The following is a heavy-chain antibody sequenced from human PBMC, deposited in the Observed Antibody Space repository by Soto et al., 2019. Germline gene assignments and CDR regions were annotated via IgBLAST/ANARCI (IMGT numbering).Heavy chain of an antibody. D-gene: IGHD7-27*01. Sequence: LSLTCLVSGGSISSGDYYWSWIRQHPGKGLEWIGYIYYSGSTYYNPSLKSRLTISVDTSKNQFSLKLSSVTAADTAMYYCARAHKLGGPFDYWGQGTLVTVS. V-gene: IGHV4-31*03. CDR2: IYYSGST. CDR3: ARAHKLGGPFDY. CDR1: GGSISSGDYY. J-gene: IGHJ4*02.